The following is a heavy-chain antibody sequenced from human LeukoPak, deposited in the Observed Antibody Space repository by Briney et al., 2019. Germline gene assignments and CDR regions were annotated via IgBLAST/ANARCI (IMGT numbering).Heavy chain of an antibody. J-gene: IGHJ4*02. CDR2: TNRSKST. V-gene: IGHV4-34*01. CDR3: ARGRLSGFHYYFDY. Sequence: SDPETLLCAVYIELLSGYHRRGIRHPPRRGLEWIWETNRSKSTNHNPSLKRRVTISVDTSKNQFSLKLDSVTAADTAVYYCARGRLSGFHYYFDYWGQGTLVTVSS. D-gene: IGHD5-12*01. CDR1: IELLSGYH.